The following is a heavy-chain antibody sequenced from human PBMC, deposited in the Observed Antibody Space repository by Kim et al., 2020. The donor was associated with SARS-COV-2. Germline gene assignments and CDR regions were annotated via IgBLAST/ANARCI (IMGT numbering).Heavy chain of an antibody. D-gene: IGHD3-10*01. CDR2: IYYSGST. CDR3: ARGMVRGGIMSNWFDH. V-gene: IGHV4-31*03. Sequence: SETLSLTCTVSGGSISSGGYYWSWIRQHPGKLLEWSGYIYYSGSTYYHSSLKSRVTISVDTSKNQFSLKLSSVTAADTAVYYCARGMVRGGIMSNWFDHWGQGTLVTVSS. J-gene: IGHJ5*02. CDR1: GGSISSGGYY.